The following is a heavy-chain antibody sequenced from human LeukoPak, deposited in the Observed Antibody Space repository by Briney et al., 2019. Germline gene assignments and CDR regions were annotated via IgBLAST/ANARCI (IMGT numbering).Heavy chain of an antibody. CDR1: GYTFTGYY. J-gene: IGHJ6*03. D-gene: IGHD6-19*01. Sequence: PWASVKVSCKASGYTFTGYYMHWVRQAPGQGLEWMGWINPNSGNTGYAQKFQGRVTMTRNTSISTAYMELSSLRSEDTAVYYCARGLFGSGWYRYYMDVWGKGTTVTISS. CDR3: ARGLFGSGWYRYYMDV. CDR2: INPNSGNT. V-gene: IGHV1-8*02.